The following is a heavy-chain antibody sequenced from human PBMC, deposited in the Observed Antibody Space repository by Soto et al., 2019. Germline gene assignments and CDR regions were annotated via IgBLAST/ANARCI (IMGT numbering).Heavy chain of an antibody. CDR3: ARDLVEDYYYGMDV. V-gene: IGHV4-59*01. CDR1: GGSISSYY. D-gene: IGHD2-15*01. Sequence: SETLSLTCTVSGGSISSYYWSWIRQPPGKGLEWIGYIYYSGSTNYNPSLKSRVTISVDTSKNQFSLKLSSVTAADTAVYYCARDLVEDYYYGMDVWGQGTTVTVSS. CDR2: IYYSGST. J-gene: IGHJ6*02.